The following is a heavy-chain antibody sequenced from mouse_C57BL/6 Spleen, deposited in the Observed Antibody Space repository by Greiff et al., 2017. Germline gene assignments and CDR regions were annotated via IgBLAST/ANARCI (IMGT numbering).Heavy chain of an antibody. CDR2: ISDGGSYT. Sequence: EVQGVESGGGLVKPGGSLKLSCAASGFTFSSYAMSWVRQTPEKRLEWVATISDGGSYTYYPDNVKGRFTISRDNAKNNLYLQMSHLKSEDTAMYYCARDEGYGSAWFAYWGQGTLVTVSA. J-gene: IGHJ3*01. D-gene: IGHD1-1*01. V-gene: IGHV5-4*01. CDR3: ARDEGYGSAWFAY. CDR1: GFTFSSYA.